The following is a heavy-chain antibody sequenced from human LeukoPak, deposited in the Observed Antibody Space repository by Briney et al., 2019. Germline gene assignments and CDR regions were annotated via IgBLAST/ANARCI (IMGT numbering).Heavy chain of an antibody. J-gene: IGHJ6*02. CDR2: INADGGRT. Sequence: GGSLRLSCAASGFTLGPYAMHWVRQRPGKGLEWVAHINADGGRTFYADSVEGRFTISRDNSKDSLYLQMNSLTTDDTALYYCGTLALYHSLDVWGQGTTVTVSS. CDR3: GTLALYHSLDV. V-gene: IGHV3-43*02. D-gene: IGHD5-18*01. CDR1: GFTLGPYA.